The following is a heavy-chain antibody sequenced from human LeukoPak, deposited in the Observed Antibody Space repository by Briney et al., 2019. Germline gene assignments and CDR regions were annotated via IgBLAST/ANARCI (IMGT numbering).Heavy chain of an antibody. Sequence: GGSLRLSCAASGFTFSSYWMNWARQALGKGLEWVASINRNGNVNYYVDSVKGRFTISRDNAKNSLYLQMSNLRAEDTAVYFCARGGGLDVWGQGATVTVSS. CDR2: INRNGNVN. CDR3: ARGGGLDV. J-gene: IGHJ6*02. CDR1: GFTFSSYW. V-gene: IGHV3-7*03. D-gene: IGHD3-16*01.